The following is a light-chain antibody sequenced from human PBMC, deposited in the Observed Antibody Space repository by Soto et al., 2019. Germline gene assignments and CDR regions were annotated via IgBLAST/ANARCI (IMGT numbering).Light chain of an antibody. Sequence: TQSPATLSVSPGERATLSCRASQSLTNSHLAWYQQKPGQAPRLLIYGTSSRATGIPDRFSGSGSGTDFTLTISRLEPEDFAVYYCQQYGSSPITFGPGTKVDIK. J-gene: IGKJ3*01. CDR3: QQYGSSPIT. V-gene: IGKV3-20*01. CDR1: QSLTNSH. CDR2: GTS.